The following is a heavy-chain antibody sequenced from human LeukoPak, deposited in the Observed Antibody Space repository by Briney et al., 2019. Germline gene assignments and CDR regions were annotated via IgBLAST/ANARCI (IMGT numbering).Heavy chain of an antibody. Sequence: SQTLSLTCAISGDSLSSNSATWHWVRQYPSRGLEWLGRTYYRSKWYNDYAVSVKGRVTINPDASKKQFSLQLNSVTPEDTAMYYCARGNGYPFDYWGQGTLVTVSS. J-gene: IGHJ4*02. CDR2: TYYRSKWYN. CDR3: ARGNGYPFDY. CDR1: GDSLSSNSAT. D-gene: IGHD3-16*01. V-gene: IGHV6-1*01.